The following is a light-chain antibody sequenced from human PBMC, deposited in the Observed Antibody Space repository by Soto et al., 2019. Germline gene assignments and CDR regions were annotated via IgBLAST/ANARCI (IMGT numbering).Light chain of an antibody. CDR2: DVS. V-gene: IGLV2-14*01. CDR1: SSDVGGYNY. J-gene: IGLJ3*02. Sequence: QSVLTQPASVSGSPGQSITISCTGTSSDVGGYNYVSWYQQHPGKAPKLMIYDVSNRPSGVSNRFSGSKSGNTASLTISGLQAEDEADYYCSSYTSSSNLWVFGGGTTVTVL. CDR3: SSYTSSSNLWV.